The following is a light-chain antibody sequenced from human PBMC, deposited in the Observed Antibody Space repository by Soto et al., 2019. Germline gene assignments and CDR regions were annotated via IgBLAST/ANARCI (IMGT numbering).Light chain of an antibody. V-gene: IGKV3D-15*01. CDR2: GAS. Sequence: EIVMTQSPATLSVSPGERVTLSCRASQGLGSTLAWYRQQPGQAPRLLIYGASYRATGIPDRFSGSGSGTEFTLTISSLQSEDFAVYYCQQYNNWPRTFGQGTKVDI. CDR1: QGLGST. J-gene: IGKJ1*01. CDR3: QQYNNWPRT.